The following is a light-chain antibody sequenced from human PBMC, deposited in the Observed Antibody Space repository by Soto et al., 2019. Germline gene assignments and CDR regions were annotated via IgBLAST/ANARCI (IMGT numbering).Light chain of an antibody. CDR2: GAS. Sequence: EIVMTQSPVTLSVSPGERATLSCSASQSVRRDLAWYQQKPGQPPRLLIYGASSRATGIPDRFSGSGSGTDFTLTISRLEPEDVAVYYCQQYGSSLPWTFGQGTKVDIK. V-gene: IGKV3-20*01. J-gene: IGKJ1*01. CDR1: QSVRRD. CDR3: QQYGSSLPWT.